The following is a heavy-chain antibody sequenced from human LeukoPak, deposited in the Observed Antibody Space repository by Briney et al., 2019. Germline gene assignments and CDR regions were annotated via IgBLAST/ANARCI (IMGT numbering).Heavy chain of an antibody. CDR2: VSKSGST. V-gene: IGHV4-4*08. CDR1: GGSITSHF. Sequence: SETLSLTCTVSGGSITSHFWTWIRQAPGKGLEWVGYVSKSGSTNYNPSLQSRITISVDTSRNQFFLKLTSMTAADTAVYFCARDDYGVFDAFDVWGQGTVVTVSS. CDR3: ARDDYGVFDAFDV. J-gene: IGHJ3*01. D-gene: IGHD3-16*01.